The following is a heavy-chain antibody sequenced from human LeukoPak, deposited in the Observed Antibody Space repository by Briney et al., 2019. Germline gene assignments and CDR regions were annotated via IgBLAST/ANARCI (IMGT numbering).Heavy chain of an antibody. CDR3: ARGVLGVKPLDY. Sequence: PGGSLRLSCAASGFTVSTTYMAWVRQAPGKGLEWVSFMYGAGNIYYADSVKGRFTISRDDSTNTLYLQMNNLEAADTAVYYCARGVLGVKPLDYWGQGTLVTVSS. CDR2: MYGAGNI. D-gene: IGHD3-10*01. V-gene: IGHV3-53*01. CDR1: GFTVSTTY. J-gene: IGHJ4*02.